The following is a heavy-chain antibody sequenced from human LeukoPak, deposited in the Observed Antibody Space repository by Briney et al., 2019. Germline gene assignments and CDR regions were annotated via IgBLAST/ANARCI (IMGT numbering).Heavy chain of an antibody. J-gene: IGHJ4*02. D-gene: IGHD3-10*01. CDR3: ARAEGSGSYWPDY. CDR1: GGSFSGYY. Sequence: SETLSLTCAVYGGSFSGYYWSWIRQHPGKGLEWIGYIYYSGSTYYNPSLKSRVTISVDTSKNQFSLKLSSVTAADTAVYYCARAEGSGSYWPDYWGQGTLVTVSS. V-gene: IGHV4-31*11. CDR2: IYYSGST.